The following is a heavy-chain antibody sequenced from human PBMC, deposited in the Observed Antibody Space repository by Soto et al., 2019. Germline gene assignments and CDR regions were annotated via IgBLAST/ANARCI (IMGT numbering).Heavy chain of an antibody. D-gene: IGHD6-13*01. V-gene: IGHV2-5*02. CDR1: GFSLSTSGVG. CDR2: IYWDDDK. J-gene: IGHJ5*02. CDR3: APRRDSSSGPMRFAP. Sequence: QITLKESGPTLVKPTQTLTLTCTFSGFSLSTSGVGVGWIRQPPGKALEWLALIYWDDDKRYSPSLKSRLTITQDTSKNPVVLTITNIDPVDTATYYCAPRRDSSSGPMRFAPWGQGTLVPVSS.